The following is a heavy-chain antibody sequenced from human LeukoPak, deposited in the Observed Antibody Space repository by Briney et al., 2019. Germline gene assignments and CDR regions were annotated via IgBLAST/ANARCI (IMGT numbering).Heavy chain of an antibody. D-gene: IGHD6-13*01. V-gene: IGHV1-8*01. J-gene: IGHJ6*03. CDR2: MNPNSGNT. Sequence: ASVKVSCKASGYTFTSYDINWVRQATGQGLEWMGWMNPNSGNTGYAQKFQGRVTMTRNTSISTAYMELSSLRSEDAAVYYCARGKYSSSWYGGFYYYYYMDVWGKGTTVTVSS. CDR1: GYTFTSYD. CDR3: ARGKYSSSWYGGFYYYYYMDV.